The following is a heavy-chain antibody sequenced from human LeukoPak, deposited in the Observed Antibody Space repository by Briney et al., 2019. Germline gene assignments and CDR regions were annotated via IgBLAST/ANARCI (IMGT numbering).Heavy chain of an antibody. CDR1: GYTFTGYY. CDR2: INPNSGGT. J-gene: IGHJ4*02. V-gene: IGHV1-2*02. CDR3: ARDLLGVDYYDSSEPPGY. Sequence: ASVTVSCKASGYTFTGYYMHWVRQAPGQGLEWMGWINPNSGGTNYAQKFQGRVTMTRDTSISTAYMELSRLRSDDTAVYYCARDLLGVDYYDSSEPPGYWGQGTLVTVSS. D-gene: IGHD3-22*01.